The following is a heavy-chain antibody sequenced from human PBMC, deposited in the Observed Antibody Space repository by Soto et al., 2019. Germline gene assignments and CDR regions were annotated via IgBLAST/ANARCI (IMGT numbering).Heavy chain of an antibody. CDR2: ISSNGGST. V-gene: IGHV3-64D*06. D-gene: IGHD7-27*01. CDR3: VRSGAWAAFDI. Sequence: GGSLRLSCSASGFTFSSYAMHWVRQAPGKGLEYVSVISSNGGSTYYADSVKGRFTISRDSSKNTLYLQMSSLRAEDTAVYFCVRSGAWAAFDIWGQGTMVTVS. CDR1: GFTFSSYA. J-gene: IGHJ3*02.